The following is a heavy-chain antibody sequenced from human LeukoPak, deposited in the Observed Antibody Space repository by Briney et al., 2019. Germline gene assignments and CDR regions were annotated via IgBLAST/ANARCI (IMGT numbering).Heavy chain of an antibody. CDR2: IRNRALGGTI. CDR1: GFTFDEYS. CDR3: ARDEFGSRTPHFAN. D-gene: IGHD3-16*01. V-gene: IGHV3-49*04. Sequence: PGGSLRLSCRVSGFTFDEYSLSWVRQAPGKGLEWVGLIRNRALGGTIEYAASAKGRFTISTDDSKSIAYLQMDTLKTEDTAMYYCARDEFGSRTPHFANWGQGTLVTVSS. J-gene: IGHJ4*02.